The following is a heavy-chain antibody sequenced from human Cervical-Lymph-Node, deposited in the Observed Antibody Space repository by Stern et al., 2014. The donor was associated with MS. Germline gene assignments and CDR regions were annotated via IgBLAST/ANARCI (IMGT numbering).Heavy chain of an antibody. CDR3: ARISYESGGI. V-gene: IGHV3-53*01. CDR2: IYSGGST. CDR1: GFTVSSSY. D-gene: IGHD3-10*01. Sequence: EVQLVESGGGLIQPGGSLRLSCTASGFTVSSSYMSWVSQAPGKGLEWVSIIYSGGSTYHADSVKGRFTISRDNSKNTLFLQMNNLTSEDTAMYYCARISYESGGIWGQGALVTVSS. J-gene: IGHJ4*02.